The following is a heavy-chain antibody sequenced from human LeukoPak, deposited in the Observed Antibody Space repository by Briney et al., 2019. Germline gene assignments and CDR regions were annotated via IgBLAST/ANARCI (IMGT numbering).Heavy chain of an antibody. V-gene: IGHV4-38-2*02. J-gene: IGHJ4*02. D-gene: IGHD3-22*01. CDR1: GYSISSGYY. CDR2: IYHSGST. Sequence: SETLSLTCTVSGYSISSGYYWGWIRQPPGKGLEWIGSIYHSGSTYYNPSLKSRVTISVDTSKNQFSLKLSSVTAADTAVYYCARDEYLDFDYDSSGYYFGFDYWGQGTLVTVSS. CDR3: ARDEYLDFDYDSSGYYFGFDY.